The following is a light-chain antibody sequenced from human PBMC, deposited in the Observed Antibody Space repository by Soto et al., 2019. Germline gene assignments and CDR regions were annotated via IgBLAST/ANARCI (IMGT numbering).Light chain of an antibody. V-gene: IGKV1-5*03. J-gene: IGKJ1*01. CDR1: QSISSW. Sequence: DIQMTQSPSTLSASVGDRVTITCRASQSISSWLAWYQQKPGKAPKILIYKASRLESGVPSRFSGSGSGTEFTFIISGLQPDAFAPYYGQQYHHSWTFGQGNKVEIK. CDR2: KAS. CDR3: QQYHHSWT.